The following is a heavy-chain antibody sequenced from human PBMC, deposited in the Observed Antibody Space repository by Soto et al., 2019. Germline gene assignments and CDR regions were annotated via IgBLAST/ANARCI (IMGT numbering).Heavy chain of an antibody. Sequence: GGSLRLSCAASGFTFSSYAMTWVRQAPGKGLEWVSTISGSGGSTYYADSVKGRFTISRDNSKNTLYIQMNSLRAEDTAVYYCARDDVLCDGGRCYGVPLDVWGKGTKVTVSS. CDR2: ISGSGGST. V-gene: IGHV3-23*01. CDR3: ARDDVLCDGGRCYGVPLDV. CDR1: GFTFSSYA. D-gene: IGHD2-15*01. J-gene: IGHJ6*04.